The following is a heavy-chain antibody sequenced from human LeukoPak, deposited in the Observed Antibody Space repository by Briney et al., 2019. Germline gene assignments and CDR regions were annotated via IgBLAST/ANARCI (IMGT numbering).Heavy chain of an antibody. CDR1: GGSISSYY. Sequence: SETLSLTCTVSGGSISSYYWSWIRQPPGKGLEWIGYISYSGSTNYSPSLKSRVTISVDTSKNQFSLKLSSVTAADTAVYFCARHIAIPAARKLFYFDYWGQGTLATVSS. D-gene: IGHD3-9*01. V-gene: IGHV4-59*08. J-gene: IGHJ4*02. CDR2: ISYSGST. CDR3: ARHIAIPAARKLFYFDY.